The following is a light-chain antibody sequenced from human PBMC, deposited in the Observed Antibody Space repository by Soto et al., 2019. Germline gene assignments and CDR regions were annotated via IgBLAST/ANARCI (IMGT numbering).Light chain of an antibody. Sequence: DIQMTQSPSTLSASVGDRVTITCRASQSISSWLAWYQQKPGKAPKLLIYDASSLESGVPSRFSDSGSGTEYTLTISSLQPDDFATYYCQHYNSYSGTFGRGPGVEIK. J-gene: IGKJ1*01. CDR2: DAS. V-gene: IGKV1-5*01. CDR3: QHYNSYSGT. CDR1: QSISSW.